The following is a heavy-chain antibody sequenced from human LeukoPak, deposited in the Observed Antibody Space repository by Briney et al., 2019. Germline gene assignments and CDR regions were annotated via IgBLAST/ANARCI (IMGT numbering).Heavy chain of an antibody. D-gene: IGHD6-13*01. J-gene: IGHJ4*02. CDR3: ARVSVAAAGPDY. CDR2: IYHSGST. CDR1: GGSISSGGYY. V-gene: IGHV4-30-2*01. Sequence: PSETLSLTCTVSGGSISSGGYYWSWIRQPPGKGLEWIGYIYHSGSTYYNPSLKSRVTISVDRSKNQFSLKLSSVTAADTAVYYCARVSVAAAGPDYWGQGTLVTVSS.